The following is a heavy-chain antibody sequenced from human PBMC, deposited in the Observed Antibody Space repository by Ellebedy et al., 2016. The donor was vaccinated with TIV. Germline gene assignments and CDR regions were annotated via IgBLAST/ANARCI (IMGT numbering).Heavy chain of an antibody. Sequence: SETLSLTCTVSGGSIDSGTHYWGWIRQPPGRGLEWIGKIYSSVYYSENTYYNPSLKTRVTISVDTSKNLFSLKLTSVTAADTAVYYCARAPGFAGYCTYSPCYGLDHWGQGTLVTVSS. CDR1: GGSIDSGTHY. V-gene: IGHV4-39*07. D-gene: IGHD2-8*01. J-gene: IGHJ4*02. CDR2: VYYSENT. CDR3: ARAPGFAGYCTYSPCYGLDH.